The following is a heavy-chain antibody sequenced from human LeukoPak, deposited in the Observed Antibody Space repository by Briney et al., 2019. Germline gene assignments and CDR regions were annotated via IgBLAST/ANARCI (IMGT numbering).Heavy chain of an antibody. J-gene: IGHJ3*02. CDR1: GYTFIGHY. D-gene: IGHD5-18*01. CDR2: INSNSGGT. Sequence: ASVKVSCKASGYTFIGHYMHWVRQARGQGLEWMGWINSNSGGTKYAQKFQGSVIMTRDTSISTAYMELSRLKSDDTAVYYCARGRIHSWSDAFDIWGQGTTVTVSS. V-gene: IGHV1-2*02. CDR3: ARGRIHSWSDAFDI.